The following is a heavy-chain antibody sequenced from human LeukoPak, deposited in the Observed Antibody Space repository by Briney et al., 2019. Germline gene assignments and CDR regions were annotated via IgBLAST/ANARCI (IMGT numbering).Heavy chain of an antibody. J-gene: IGHJ4*02. CDR1: GFTFSSYA. CDR3: AREYSDSSGYYYGLDN. D-gene: IGHD3-22*01. Sequence: GSLRLSCAASGFTFSSYAMSWVRQAPGKGLEWVSAISGSGGSTYYADSVKGRFTSSRDDSKNTFYLQMNSLRAEDTALYYCAREYSDSSGYYYGLDNWGQGTLVTVSS. CDR2: ISGSGGST. V-gene: IGHV3-23*01.